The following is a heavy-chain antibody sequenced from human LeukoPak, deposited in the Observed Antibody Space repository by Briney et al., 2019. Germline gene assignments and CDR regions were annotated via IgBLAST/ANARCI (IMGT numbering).Heavy chain of an antibody. J-gene: IGHJ4*02. CDR3: AKDVGHNEQVDY. V-gene: IGHV3-33*06. Sequence: PGRSLRLSCAASGFTFSSYGMHWVRQAPGKGLEWVAVIWYDGSNKYYADSVKGRFTISRDNSKNTLYLQMNSLRAEDTAVYYCAKDVGHNEQVDYWGQGTLVTVSS. CDR1: GFTFSSYG. D-gene: IGHD5-24*01. CDR2: IWYDGSNK.